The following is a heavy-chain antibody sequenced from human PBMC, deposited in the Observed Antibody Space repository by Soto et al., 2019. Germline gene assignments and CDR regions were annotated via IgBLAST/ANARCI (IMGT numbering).Heavy chain of an antibody. CDR1: GFSLSSSGVR. V-gene: IGHV2-5*01. CDR2: IYGSDDK. Sequence: QITLEESGPTLVKPTQTLTLTCTFSGFSLSSSGVRVGWIRQPPGKALEWLALIYGSDDKRYSPSLRRRLSITEDASQNPMVLTMANMHTVDTATYYCALRRRLDILVVPAAGGYVDCWGQGTVVTVPS. D-gene: IGHD2-2*01. J-gene: IGHJ4*03. CDR3: ALRRRLDILVVPAAGGYVDC.